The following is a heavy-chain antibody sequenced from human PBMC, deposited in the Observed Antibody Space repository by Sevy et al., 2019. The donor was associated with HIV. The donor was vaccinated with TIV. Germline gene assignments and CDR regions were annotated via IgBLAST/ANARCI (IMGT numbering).Heavy chain of an antibody. CDR1: GFTFSSYA. CDR2: VSYDGTDK. V-gene: IGHV3-30-3*01. D-gene: IGHD3-16*02. J-gene: IGHJ4*02. Sequence: GGSLRLSCAASGFTFSSYAMHWVRQAPGKGLEWVAVVSYDGTDKFHADSVKGRFTISRDNSKNTLDLQMNSLRAEDTAVYYCARDLGYDYVWGSYRLLYWGQGTLVTVSP. CDR3: ARDLGYDYVWGSYRLLY.